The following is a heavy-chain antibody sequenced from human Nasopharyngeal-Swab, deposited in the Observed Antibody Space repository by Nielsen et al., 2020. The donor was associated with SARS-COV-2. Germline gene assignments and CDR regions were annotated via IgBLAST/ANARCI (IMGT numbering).Heavy chain of an antibody. CDR2: MNPNSGNT. D-gene: IGHD5-18*01. CDR3: ARAGKIQLWFNSLYYFDY. J-gene: IGHJ4*02. V-gene: IGHV1-8*01. Sequence: ASAKVSCKASGYTFTSYDINWVRQATGQGLEWMGWMNPNSGNTGYAQKFQGRVTMTRNTSISTAYMELSSLRSEDTAVYYCARAGKIQLWFNSLYYFDYWGQGTLVTVSS. CDR1: GYTFTSYD.